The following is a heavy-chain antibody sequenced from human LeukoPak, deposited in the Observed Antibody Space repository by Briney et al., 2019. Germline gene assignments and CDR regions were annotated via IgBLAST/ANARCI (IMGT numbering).Heavy chain of an antibody. V-gene: IGHV4-4*07. CDR2: IYASGST. Sequence: SETLSLTCTVSGGSISSYYWSWIRQPAGKGLEWIGRIYASGSTNYNPSLKSRVTMSVDTSKNQFSLKLSSVTAADTAVYYCARVPWDSSGWPYFDYWGQGTLVTVSS. CDR1: GGSISSYY. D-gene: IGHD6-19*01. CDR3: ARVPWDSSGWPYFDY. J-gene: IGHJ4*02.